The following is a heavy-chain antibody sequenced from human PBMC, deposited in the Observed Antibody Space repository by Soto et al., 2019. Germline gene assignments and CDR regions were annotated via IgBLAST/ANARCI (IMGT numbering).Heavy chain of an antibody. D-gene: IGHD3-10*01. V-gene: IGHV4-39*02. CDR2: IYYDGST. CDR3: ARFYGNAFDV. Sequence: SETLSLTCSVSGGPITTSSYNWDWIRQPPGKGLEWIGTIYYDGSTSYNPSLRSQVTISVDTSKNHFAMKVNSVTAADTAVYYCARFYGNAFDVWGRGTVVTVPS. CDR1: GGPITTSSYN. J-gene: IGHJ3*01.